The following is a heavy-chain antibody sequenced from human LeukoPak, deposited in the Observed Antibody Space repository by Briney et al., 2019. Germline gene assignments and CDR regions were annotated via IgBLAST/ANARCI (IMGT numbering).Heavy chain of an antibody. CDR1: GYIFTTFY. Sequence: GASVKVSCKASGYIFTTFYMHWVRQAPGQGLEWMGWISVYNGNTNYAQKLQGRVTMTTDTATSTAYMEVRSLRSDDTAVYYCARDSWNDVRAPDYWGQGTLVTVSS. J-gene: IGHJ4*02. CDR3: ARDSWNDVRAPDY. D-gene: IGHD1-1*01. CDR2: ISVYNGNT. V-gene: IGHV1-18*04.